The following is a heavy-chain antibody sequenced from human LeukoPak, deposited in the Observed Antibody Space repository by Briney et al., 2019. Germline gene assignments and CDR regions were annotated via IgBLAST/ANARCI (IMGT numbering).Heavy chain of an antibody. J-gene: IGHJ4*02. CDR3: ARVRVAALFLFDY. D-gene: IGHD6-19*01. CDR2: ISSSSSYI. V-gene: IGHV3-21*01. Sequence: GGSLRLSCAASGFTFSSYSMNWVRQAPGKGLEWVSSISSSSSYIYYADSVKGRFTISRDNAKNSLYLQMNSLRAEDTAVYYCARVRVAALFLFDYWGQGTLVTVSS. CDR1: GFTFSSYS.